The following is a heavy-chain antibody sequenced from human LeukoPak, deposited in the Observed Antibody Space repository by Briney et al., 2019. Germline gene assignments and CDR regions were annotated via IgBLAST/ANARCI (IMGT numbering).Heavy chain of an antibody. J-gene: IGHJ4*02. CDR2: IDYSGST. D-gene: IGHD6-19*01. Sequence: PSETLSLTCTVSGGSISSSIYYWGWIRQPPGKGLEWIGSIDYSGSTYYNPSLKSRATISIDTSKNQFSLKLSSVTAADTAVYYCAREYTLYRSGWFLDYWGQGTVVTVSS. CDR3: AREYTLYRSGWFLDY. CDR1: GGSISSSIYY. V-gene: IGHV4-39*07.